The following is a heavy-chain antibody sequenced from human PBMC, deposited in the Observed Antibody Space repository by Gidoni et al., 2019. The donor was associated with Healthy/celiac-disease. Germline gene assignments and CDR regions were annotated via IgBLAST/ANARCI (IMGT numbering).Heavy chain of an antibody. J-gene: IGHJ3*02. D-gene: IGHD1-1*01. CDR2: ISGSGCST. CDR3: AKSDNGNLPDAFDI. Sequence: EVQLLESGGGLVQPGGSLSLSCAASGFTFSRYAMSWVRQAPGKGLEWGSAISGSGCSTYYADSVKGRFTISRDNSKNTLYLQMNSLRAEYTAVYYCAKSDNGNLPDAFDIWGQGTMVTVSS. CDR1: GFTFSRYA. V-gene: IGHV3-23*01.